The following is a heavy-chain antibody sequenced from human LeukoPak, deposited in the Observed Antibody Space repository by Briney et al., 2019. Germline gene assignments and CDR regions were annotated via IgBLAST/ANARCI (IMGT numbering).Heavy chain of an antibody. Sequence: ASVKVSCKASGYTFNSYGISWVRQAPGQGLEWMGWISAYNGNTNYAQKLQGRVTMTTDTSTSTAYMELRSLRSDDTAVYYCARQYYYDSSGYYSSLYYFDYWGQGTLVTVSS. J-gene: IGHJ4*02. CDR1: GYTFNSYG. D-gene: IGHD3-22*01. CDR3: ARQYYYDSSGYYSSLYYFDY. CDR2: ISAYNGNT. V-gene: IGHV1-18*01.